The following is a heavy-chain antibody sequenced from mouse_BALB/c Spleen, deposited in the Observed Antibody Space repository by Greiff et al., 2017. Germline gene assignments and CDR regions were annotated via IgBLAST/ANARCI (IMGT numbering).Heavy chain of an antibody. CDR3: ARRGYGNYCMDY. CDR2: ISNGGSCT. D-gene: IGHD2-10*02. Sequence: EVQLMESGGDLVKPGGSLKLSCAASGFTFSSYGMSWVRQTPDKRLEWVATISNGGSCTYYPDSVKGRVTISRDNAKNTLYLQMSSLKSEDTAMYYCARRGYGNYCMDYWGQGTTVTVSS. CDR1: GFTFSSYG. V-gene: IGHV5-6*01. J-gene: IGHJ2*01.